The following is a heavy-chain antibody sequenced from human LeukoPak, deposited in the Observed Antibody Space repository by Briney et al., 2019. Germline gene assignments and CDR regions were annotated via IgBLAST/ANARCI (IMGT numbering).Heavy chain of an antibody. D-gene: IGHD2-15*01. V-gene: IGHV1-18*01. CDR1: GYTFASYG. CDR2: ISAYNGNT. CDR3: ARAISPQYCSGGSCYSVWFDP. Sequence: GASVKVSCKASGYTFASYGISWVRQAPGQGLEWMGWISAYNGNTNYAQKLQGRVTMTTDTSTSTAYMELRSLRSDDTAVYYCARAISPQYCSGGSCYSVWFDPWGQGTLVTVSS. J-gene: IGHJ5*02.